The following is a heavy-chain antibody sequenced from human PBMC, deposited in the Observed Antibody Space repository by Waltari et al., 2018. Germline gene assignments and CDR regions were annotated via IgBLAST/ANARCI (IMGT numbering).Heavy chain of an antibody. CDR3: AREVDGWELRWYYFDY. Sequence: QVQLVESGGGVVQPGRSLRLSCAASGFTFSSYAMHWVRQAPGKGLEWVAVISYDGSNKYYADSVKGRFTISRDNSKNTLYLRMNSLRAEDTAVYYCAREVDGWELRWYYFDYWGQGTLVTVSS. CDR2: ISYDGSNK. D-gene: IGHD1-26*01. CDR1: GFTFSSYA. V-gene: IGHV3-30-3*01. J-gene: IGHJ4*02.